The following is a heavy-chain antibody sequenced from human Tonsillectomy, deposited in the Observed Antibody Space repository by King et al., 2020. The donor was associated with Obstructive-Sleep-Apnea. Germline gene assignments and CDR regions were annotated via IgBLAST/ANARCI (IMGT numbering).Heavy chain of an antibody. Sequence: VQLQESGPGLVKPSQTLSLTCTVSGGSISSADYYWSWIRQHPGKGLEWIGYIYYSGSTNYNPSLKSRVAISVDTSKNQFSLKLSSVTAADTAVYYCARAPMVRGIIRWFDPWGQGTLVTVSS. J-gene: IGHJ5*02. V-gene: IGHV4-31*03. CDR2: IYYSGST. D-gene: IGHD3-10*01. CDR3: ARAPMVRGIIRWFDP. CDR1: GGSISSADYY.